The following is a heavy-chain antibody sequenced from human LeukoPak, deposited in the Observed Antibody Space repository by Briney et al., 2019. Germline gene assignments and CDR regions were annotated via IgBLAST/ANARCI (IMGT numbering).Heavy chain of an antibody. CDR1: GYTFTSYY. D-gene: IGHD4-17*01. CDR3: ARVFDYGDYADAFDI. CDR2: INPNSGGT. V-gene: IGHV1-2*02. Sequence: ASVKVSCKASGYTFTSYYMHWVRQAPGQGLEWMGWINPNSGGTNYAQKFQGRVTMTRDTSISTAYMELSRLRSDDTAVYYCARVFDYGDYADAFDIWGQGTMVTVSS. J-gene: IGHJ3*02.